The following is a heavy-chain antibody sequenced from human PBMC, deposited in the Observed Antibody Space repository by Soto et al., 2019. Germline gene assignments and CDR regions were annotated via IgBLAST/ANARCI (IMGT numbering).Heavy chain of an antibody. J-gene: IGHJ4*02. CDR1: GYTFTSYD. V-gene: IGHV1-8*01. CDR2: MNPNSGNT. D-gene: IGHD3-3*01. CDR3: ARGPRPVLRFLEWLFDY. Sequence: QVQLVQSGAEVKKPGASVKVSCKASGYTFTSYDINWVRQATGQGLEWMGWMNPNSGNTGYAQKLQGRVTMTRNTSISTVYMEVSSLRSEDTAVYYCARGPRPVLRFLEWLFDYWGQGTLVTVSS.